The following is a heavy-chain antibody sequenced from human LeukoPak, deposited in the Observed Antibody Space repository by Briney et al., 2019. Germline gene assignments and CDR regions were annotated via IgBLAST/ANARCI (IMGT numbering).Heavy chain of an antibody. CDR3: AKALYGDYGRFDY. CDR2: VSYTRVAT. Sequence: GGSLRLSCAASGFTFSSFALSWVRQAPGKGLEWVSGVSYTRVATYYADSVKGRFTISRDDSQNILYLQMNGLRAEDTAVYYCAKALYGDYGRFDYWGQGTLVTVSS. D-gene: IGHD4-17*01. J-gene: IGHJ4*02. V-gene: IGHV3-23*01. CDR1: GFTFSSFA.